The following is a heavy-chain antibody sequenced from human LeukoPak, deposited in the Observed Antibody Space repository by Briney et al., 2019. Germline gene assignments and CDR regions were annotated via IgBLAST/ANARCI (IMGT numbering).Heavy chain of an antibody. CDR3: ARDYEGNCDY. CDR1: GFTFSSYA. J-gene: IGHJ4*02. CDR2: ISYDGSNK. D-gene: IGHD3-16*01. Sequence: GRSLRLSCAASGFTFSSYAMHWVRQAPGKGLEWVAVISYDGSNKYYADSVKGRFTISRDNSKNTLYLQMNSLRAEDTAVYYCARDYEGNCDYWGQGTLVTVSP. V-gene: IGHV3-30-3*01.